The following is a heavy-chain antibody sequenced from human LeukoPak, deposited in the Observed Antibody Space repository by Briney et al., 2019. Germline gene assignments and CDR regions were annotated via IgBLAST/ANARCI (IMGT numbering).Heavy chain of an antibody. D-gene: IGHD6-19*01. CDR1: GFTFSSYW. J-gene: IGHJ5*02. V-gene: IGHV3-48*01. CDR3: AKDKQWLVEPNWFDP. Sequence: GGSLRLSCAASGFTFSSYWMSWVRQAPGEGLEWVSYISSSSSTIYYADSVKGRFTISRDNAKNSLYLQMNSLRAEDTAVYYCAKDKQWLVEPNWFDPWGQGTLVTVSS. CDR2: ISSSSSTI.